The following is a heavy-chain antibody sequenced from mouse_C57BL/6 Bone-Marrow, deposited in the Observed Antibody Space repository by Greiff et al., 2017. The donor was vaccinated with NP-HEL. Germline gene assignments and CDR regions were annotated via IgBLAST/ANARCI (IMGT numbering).Heavy chain of an antibody. Sequence: QVQLKQPGAELVKPGASVKLSCKASGYTFTSYWMHWVKQRPGQGLEWIGMIHPNSGSTNYNEKFKSKATLTVDKSSSTAYMQLSSLTSEDSAVYYCARYENYYGFAYWGQGTLVTVSA. V-gene: IGHV1-64*01. CDR1: GYTFTSYW. CDR2: IHPNSGST. J-gene: IGHJ3*01. D-gene: IGHD2-1*01. CDR3: ARYENYYGFAY.